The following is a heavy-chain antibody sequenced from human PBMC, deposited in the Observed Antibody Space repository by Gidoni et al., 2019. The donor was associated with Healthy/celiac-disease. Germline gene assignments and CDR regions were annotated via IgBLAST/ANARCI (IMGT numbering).Heavy chain of an antibody. V-gene: IGHV4-34*01. D-gene: IGHD2-15*01. J-gene: IGHJ5*02. CDR3: ARRGGCSGGSCYYWFDP. Sequence: QVQLQQWGAGLLKPSETLSLTCAVYGGSFSGYYWSWIRQPPGKGLEWIGEINHSGRPNYNPSLKSRVTISVGTSKNQFSLKLSSVTAADTAVYYCARRGGCSGGSCYYWFDPWGQGTLVTVSS. CDR2: INHSGRP. CDR1: GGSFSGYY.